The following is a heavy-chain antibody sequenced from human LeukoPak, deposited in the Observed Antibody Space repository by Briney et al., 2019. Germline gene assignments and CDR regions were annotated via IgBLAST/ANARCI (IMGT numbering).Heavy chain of an antibody. CDR1: GGSISSYY. CDR2: IYYSGST. CDR3: ARLDYDSSGYYYVEYFQH. V-gene: IGHV4-59*08. D-gene: IGHD3-22*01. J-gene: IGHJ1*01. Sequence: SETLSLTCTVSGGSISSYYWRWIRQPPGKGLEWIGYIYYSGSTNYNPSLKSRVTISVDTSKNQFSLKLSSVTAADTAVYYCARLDYDSSGYYYVEYFQHWGQGTLVTVSS.